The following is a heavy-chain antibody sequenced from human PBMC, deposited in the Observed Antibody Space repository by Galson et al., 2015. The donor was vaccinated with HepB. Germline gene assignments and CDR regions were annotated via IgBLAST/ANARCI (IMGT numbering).Heavy chain of an antibody. CDR1: GYTLTELS. D-gene: IGHD3-10*01. CDR3: ATDRSSGWFRELWAFDI. J-gene: IGHJ3*02. Sequence: SVKVSCKVSGYTLTELSMHWVRRAPGKGLEWMGGFDPEDGETIYAQKFQGRVTMTEDTSTDTAYMELSSLRSEDTAVYYCATDRSSGWFRELWAFDIWGQGTMVTVSS. CDR2: FDPEDGET. V-gene: IGHV1-24*01.